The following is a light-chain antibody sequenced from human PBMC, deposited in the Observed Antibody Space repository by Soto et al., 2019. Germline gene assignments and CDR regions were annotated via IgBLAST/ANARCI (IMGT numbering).Light chain of an antibody. CDR1: SSNIGAGYD. Sequence: QSVLTQPPSVSGAPGQRVTISCTGSSSNIGAGYDVHWYQQLPGTAPKLLIYNDNQRPSGVPDRFSGSKSGTSASLAISGLQSEDEADYYCAAWDDSLHVIFGGGTKVTVL. CDR3: AAWDDSLHVI. J-gene: IGLJ2*01. V-gene: IGLV1-40*01. CDR2: NDN.